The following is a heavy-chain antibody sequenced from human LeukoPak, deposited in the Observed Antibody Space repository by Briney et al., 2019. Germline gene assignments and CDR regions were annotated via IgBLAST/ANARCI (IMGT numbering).Heavy chain of an antibody. V-gene: IGHV4-30-4*01. J-gene: IGHJ6*04. CDR2: IYYSGST. Sequence: PSETLSLTCTVSGGSISSGDYYWSSIRQPPGKGLEWIGYIYYSGSTYYNPSLKSRVTISVDTSKNQFSLKLSSVTAADTAVYYCARDWVVLLWFGELSHGMDAWGKGTTVTVSS. D-gene: IGHD3-10*01. CDR3: ARDWVVLLWFGELSHGMDA. CDR1: GGSISSGDYY.